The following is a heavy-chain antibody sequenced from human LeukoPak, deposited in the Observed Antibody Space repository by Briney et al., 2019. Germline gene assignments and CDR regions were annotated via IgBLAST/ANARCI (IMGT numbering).Heavy chain of an antibody. V-gene: IGHV4-59*01. D-gene: IGHD5-12*01. CDR2: IYYSGST. CDR1: GGSISSYY. Sequence: PSETLSLTCTVSGGSISSYYWSWIRQPPGKGLEWIGYIYYSGSTNYNPSLKSRVTISVDTSKNQFSLKLSSVTAADTAVYYCARDGDSGYDSYYYYYMDVWGKGTTVTVSS. CDR3: ARDGDSGYDSYYYYYMDV. J-gene: IGHJ6*03.